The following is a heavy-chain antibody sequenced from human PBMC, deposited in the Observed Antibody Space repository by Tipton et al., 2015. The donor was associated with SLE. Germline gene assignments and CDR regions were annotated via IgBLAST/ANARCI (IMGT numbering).Heavy chain of an antibody. CDR3: ARDTGTYGFDAFDI. D-gene: IGHD1-7*01. CDR1: GGSISSSNW. J-gene: IGHJ3*02. Sequence: TLSLTCAVSGGSISSSNWWSWVRQPPGKGLEWIGEIYHSGTTNYNPSLKSRVTISVDKSKNQFSLKLSSVTAADTAVYYCARDTGTYGFDAFDIWGQGTMVTVSS. V-gene: IGHV4-4*02. CDR2: IYHSGTT.